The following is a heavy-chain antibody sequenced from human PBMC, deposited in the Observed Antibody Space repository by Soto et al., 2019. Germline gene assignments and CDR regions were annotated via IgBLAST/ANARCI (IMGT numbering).Heavy chain of an antibody. D-gene: IGHD1-26*01. Sequence: ASVKVSCKASGYTFTSYYMHWVRQAPGQGLEWMGIINPSGGSTSYAQKFQGRVTMTRDTSTSTVYMELSSLRSEDTAVYYCARDSCNIYYTRSRYYCYGMDVWAQGTTVPVSS. J-gene: IGHJ6*02. CDR2: INPSGGST. CDR3: ARDSCNIYYTRSRYYCYGMDV. V-gene: IGHV1-46*01. CDR1: GYTFTSYY.